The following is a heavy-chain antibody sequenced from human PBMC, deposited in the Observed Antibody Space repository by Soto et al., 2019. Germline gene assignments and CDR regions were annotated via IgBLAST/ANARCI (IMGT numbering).Heavy chain of an antibody. CDR3: AREEGSAYNFGYGMDV. V-gene: IGHV3-53*02. D-gene: IGHD5-18*01. J-gene: IGHJ6*02. CDR1: GFTVRTNF. Sequence: EMQLVETGGDLIQPGGSLRLSCAASGFTVRTNFMNWVRQAPGKGLEWVSIIYNGGRPDYADSVKGRFTVSRDNSKNTLYLQMNSLRVEDTGVYYYAREEGSAYNFGYGMDVWGQGTTVTVSS. CDR2: IYNGGRP.